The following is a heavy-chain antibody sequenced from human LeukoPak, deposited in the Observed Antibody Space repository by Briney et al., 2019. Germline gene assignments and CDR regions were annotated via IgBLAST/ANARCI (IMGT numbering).Heavy chain of an antibody. Sequence: PGGSLRLSCAASGFTFSSFEMNWVRQAPGKGLEWVSYISSSGSTIYYADSVKGRFTISRDNAKNSLYLQMNSLRAEGTAVYYCAELGITMIEGVWGKGTTVTISS. J-gene: IGHJ6*04. V-gene: IGHV3-48*03. CDR2: ISSSGSTI. CDR1: GFTFSSFE. CDR3: AELGITMIEGV. D-gene: IGHD3-22*01.